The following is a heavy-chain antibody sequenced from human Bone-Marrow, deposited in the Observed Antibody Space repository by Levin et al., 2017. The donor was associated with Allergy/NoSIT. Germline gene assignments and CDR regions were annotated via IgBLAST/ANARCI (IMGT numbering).Heavy chain of an antibody. CDR3: AKDMGLLVAVGGLDPFDV. V-gene: IGHV3-23*01. Sequence: GGSLRLSCTASGFTFSTYAMSWVRQAPGKGLEWVSTINGNSGSTYYADPAKGRFTISRDNSKNMLYLQMNSLTAEDTAVYYCAKDMGLLVAVGGLDPFDVWGQGTMVTVSS. D-gene: IGHD6-19*01. CDR1: GFTFSTYA. J-gene: IGHJ3*01. CDR2: INGNSGST.